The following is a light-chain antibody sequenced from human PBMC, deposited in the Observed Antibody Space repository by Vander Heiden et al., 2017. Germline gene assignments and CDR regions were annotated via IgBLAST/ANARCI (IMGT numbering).Light chain of an antibody. CDR2: DVN. Sequence: QSALTQPRSVSGSPGQSVTISCTGTSSDVGGYNSVSWYQQHPGKAPKLMIYDVNKRPSGVPNRFSGSKSGNTASLTISGLQAEDEADYYCGSYAGTSYVFGTETKVTVL. V-gene: IGLV2-11*01. CDR3: GSYAGTSYV. J-gene: IGLJ1*01. CDR1: SSDVGGYNS.